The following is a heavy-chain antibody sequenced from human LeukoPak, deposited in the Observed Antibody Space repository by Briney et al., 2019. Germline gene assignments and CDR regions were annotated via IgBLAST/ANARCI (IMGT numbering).Heavy chain of an antibody. D-gene: IGHD5-18*01. V-gene: IGHV6-1*01. Sequence: SQTLSLTCAISGDSVSSNSAAWNWIRQSPSRGLEWLGRTYYRSKWYNDYAVSVKSRMTPNPHTSTNQFSLQLSSVTPEDTAVYYCARGWFLGYSYGHFDYWGQGTLVTVSS. CDR3: ARGWFLGYSYGHFDY. CDR1: GDSVSSNSAA. CDR2: TYYRSKWYN. J-gene: IGHJ4*02.